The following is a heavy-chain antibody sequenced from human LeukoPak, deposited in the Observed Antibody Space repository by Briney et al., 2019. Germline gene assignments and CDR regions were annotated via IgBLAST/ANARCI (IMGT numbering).Heavy chain of an antibody. CDR3: GRPVGHYYDSSGYYEPNAFDI. CDR1: GYSFTSYW. CDR2: IYPGDSDT. Sequence: GESLKISCKGSGYSFTSYWIGWVRQMPGKGLEWMGIIYPGDSDTRYSPSFQGQVTISADKSISTAYLQWSSLKASDTAMYYCGRPVGHYYDSSGYYEPNAFDIWGQGKMVTVSS. V-gene: IGHV5-51*01. J-gene: IGHJ3*02. D-gene: IGHD3-22*01.